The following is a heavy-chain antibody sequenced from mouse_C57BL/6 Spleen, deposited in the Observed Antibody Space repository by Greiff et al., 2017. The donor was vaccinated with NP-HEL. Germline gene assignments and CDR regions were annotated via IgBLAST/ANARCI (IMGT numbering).Heavy chain of an antibody. CDR1: GYTFTDYN. J-gene: IGHJ2*01. Sequence: EVQLQQSGPELVKPGASVKMSCKASGYTFTDYNMHWVKQSHGQSLEWIGYINPNNGGTSYNQKFKGKATLTVNTSSSTAYMELRSLTSEDSAVYYCARGLTGTGYWGQGTTLTVSS. CDR3: ARGLTGTGY. V-gene: IGHV1-22*01. CDR2: INPNNGGT. D-gene: IGHD4-1*01.